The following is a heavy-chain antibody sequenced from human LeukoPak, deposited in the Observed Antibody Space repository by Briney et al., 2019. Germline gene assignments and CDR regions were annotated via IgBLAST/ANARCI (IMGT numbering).Heavy chain of an antibody. V-gene: IGHV4-59*08. CDR1: GGSISGYH. J-gene: IGHJ4*02. CDR2: IYYSGST. CDR3: ARLRCSGGSCYDDY. D-gene: IGHD2-15*01. Sequence: PSETLSLTCTVSGGSISGYHWNWIRQPPGKGLEWIGDIYYSGSTNYNPSLKSRVTISLDTSKNQFSLNLNSVTAADTAVCYCARLRCSGGSCYDDYWGQGTLVTVSS.